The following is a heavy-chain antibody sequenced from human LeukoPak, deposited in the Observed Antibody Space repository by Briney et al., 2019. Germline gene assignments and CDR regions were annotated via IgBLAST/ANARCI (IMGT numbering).Heavy chain of an antibody. CDR1: GFTFSSYW. D-gene: IGHD5-18*01. Sequence: GGSLRLSCAASGFTFSSYWMHWVRQAPGKGLVWASRINSDGSSTSYADSVKGRFTISRDNAKNTLYLQMNSLRAEDTAVYYCARGPLDTARRYMDVWGKGTTVTVSS. CDR2: INSDGSST. CDR3: ARGPLDTARRYMDV. V-gene: IGHV3-74*01. J-gene: IGHJ6*03.